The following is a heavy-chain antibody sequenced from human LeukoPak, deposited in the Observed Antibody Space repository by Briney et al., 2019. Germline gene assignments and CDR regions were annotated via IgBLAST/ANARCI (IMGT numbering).Heavy chain of an antibody. Sequence: PSETLSLTCAVYGGSFSGYYWSWIRRPPGKGLEWIGEINHSGSTNYNPSLKSRVTISVDTSKNQFSLKLSSVTAADTAVYYCARGRGSYDYWGQGTLVTVSS. CDR2: INHSGST. CDR3: ARGRGSYDY. D-gene: IGHD1-26*01. V-gene: IGHV4-34*01. J-gene: IGHJ4*02. CDR1: GGSFSGYY.